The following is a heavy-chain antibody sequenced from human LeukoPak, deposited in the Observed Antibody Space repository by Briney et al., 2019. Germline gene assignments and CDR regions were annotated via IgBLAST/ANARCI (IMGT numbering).Heavy chain of an antibody. V-gene: IGHV5-51*01. Sequence: RGESLKISCKGSGYSFTSYWIGWVRQTPGKGLEWMGIIYPGASDTRYSPSFQGQVTISADKSISTAYLQWSSLKASDTAMYYCARRYCSGGSCFDSWGQGTLVTVSS. CDR1: GYSFTSYW. CDR2: IYPGASDT. J-gene: IGHJ4*02. D-gene: IGHD2-15*01. CDR3: ARRYCSGGSCFDS.